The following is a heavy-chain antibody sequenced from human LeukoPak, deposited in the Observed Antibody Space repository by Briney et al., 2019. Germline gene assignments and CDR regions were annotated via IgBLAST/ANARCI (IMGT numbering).Heavy chain of an antibody. CDR1: GGSFSGYY. Sequence: SETLSVTCAVYGGSFSGYYWSWIRQPPGKGLEWIGEINHSGSTNYNPSLKSRVTISVDTSRNQFSLKLSSVTAADTAVYYCARGKIVVVPAANSYGMDVWGQGTTVTVSS. D-gene: IGHD2-2*01. V-gene: IGHV4-34*01. CDR2: INHSGST. CDR3: ARGKIVVVPAANSYGMDV. J-gene: IGHJ6*02.